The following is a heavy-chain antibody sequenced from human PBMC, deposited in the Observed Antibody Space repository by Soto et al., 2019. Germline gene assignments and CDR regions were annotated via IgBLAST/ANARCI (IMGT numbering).Heavy chain of an antibody. J-gene: IGHJ3*02. CDR3: ARQRDREAFDT. Sequence: GASVKVSCKASGGTFSSYAISWVRQAPGQGLEWMGGIIPIFGTAIHAQKFQGRVTINEDESTSTAYMELSSLRHEDTAVYYCARQRDREAFDTWGQGTMVTVSS. D-gene: IGHD2-21*02. V-gene: IGHV1-69*13. CDR2: IIPIFGTA. CDR1: GGTFSSYA.